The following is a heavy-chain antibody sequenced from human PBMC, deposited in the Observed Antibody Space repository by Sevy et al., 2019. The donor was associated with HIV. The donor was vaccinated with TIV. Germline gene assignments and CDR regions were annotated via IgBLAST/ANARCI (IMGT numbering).Heavy chain of an antibody. V-gene: IGHV3-21*01. CDR3: ARAEGPYTQFDY. D-gene: IGHD1-20*01. CDR1: GFTFSSYS. J-gene: IGHJ4*02. Sequence: GGSLRLSCAASGFTFSSYSMNWVRQAPGKGLEWVSSISSSSYIYYADSVKGRFTISRDNAKNSLYLQMNSPRAEDTAVYYCARAEGPYTQFDYWGQGTLVIVSS. CDR2: ISSSSYI.